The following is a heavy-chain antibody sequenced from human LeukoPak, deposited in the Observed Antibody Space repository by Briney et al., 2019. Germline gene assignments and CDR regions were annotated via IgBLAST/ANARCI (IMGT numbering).Heavy chain of an antibody. CDR3: ARDCSSTSCPDFDY. V-gene: IGHV3-48*03. Sequence: PGGSLRLSCAASGFTFSSYEMNWVRQAPGKGLEWVSYISSSGSTIYYADSVKGRFTISRGNAKDSLYLQMNSLRAEDTAVYYCARDCSSTSCPDFDYWGQGTLVTVSS. CDR2: ISSSGSTI. CDR1: GFTFSSYE. J-gene: IGHJ4*02. D-gene: IGHD2-2*01.